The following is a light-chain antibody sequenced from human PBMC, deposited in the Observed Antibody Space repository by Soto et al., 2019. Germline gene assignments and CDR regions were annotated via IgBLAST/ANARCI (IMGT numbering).Light chain of an antibody. J-gene: IGKJ4*01. CDR1: QTVLYSSNNRNY. Sequence: DIVMTQSPDSLTVSLGERATINCKSGQTVLYSSNNRNYLAWYQQRPGQPPKLLIYWASTRESGVPDRFSGSGSGTDFTLTISSLQAEDVAVYYCHQYYRYPLTFGGGTKVDIK. CDR3: HQYYRYPLT. V-gene: IGKV4-1*01. CDR2: WAS.